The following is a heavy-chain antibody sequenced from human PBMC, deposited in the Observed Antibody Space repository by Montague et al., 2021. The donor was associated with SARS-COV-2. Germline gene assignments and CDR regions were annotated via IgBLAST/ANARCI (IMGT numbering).Heavy chain of an antibody. Sequence: SETLSLTCAVYGGSMRGHFWSWIRQPPGKGLEWIGDINHAGGTTYSPPLFSRVTILLDASKKQFSLKMTSVTAADTALYFCARGAGRGYYGSGTFDYWGQGTLVTVSS. J-gene: IGHJ4*02. CDR1: GGSMRGHF. D-gene: IGHD3-10*01. V-gene: IGHV4-34*01. CDR3: ARGAGRGYYGSGTFDY. CDR2: INHAGGT.